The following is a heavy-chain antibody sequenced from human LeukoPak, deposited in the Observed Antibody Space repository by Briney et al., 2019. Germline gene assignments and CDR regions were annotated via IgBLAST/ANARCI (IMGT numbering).Heavy chain of an antibody. Sequence: GASVKVSCTASGYTFTSYGISWVRQAPGQGLEWMGWISAYNGNTNYAQKLQGRVTMTTDTSTSTAYMELRSLRSDDTAVYYCARLLAEYPGRYFDWFHGGPYYFDYWGQGTLVTVSS. CDR3: ARLLAEYPGRYFDWFHGGPYYFDY. D-gene: IGHD3-9*01. V-gene: IGHV1-18*01. CDR2: ISAYNGNT. CDR1: GYTFTSYG. J-gene: IGHJ4*02.